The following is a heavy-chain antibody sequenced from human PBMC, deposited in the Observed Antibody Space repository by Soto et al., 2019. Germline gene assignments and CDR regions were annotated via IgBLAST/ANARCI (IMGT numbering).Heavy chain of an antibody. V-gene: IGHV4-61*01. Sequence: QVQLQESGPGLVKPSETLSLTCTVSGGSVSSGSYYWSWIRQPPGKGLEWIGYIYYSGSTNYNPSLKSRVTISVDTSKNQFSLKLSSVTAADTAVYYCARDIGDYDAFDIWGQGTMVTVSS. D-gene: IGHD4-17*01. CDR2: IYYSGST. CDR3: ARDIGDYDAFDI. CDR1: GGSVSSGSYY. J-gene: IGHJ3*02.